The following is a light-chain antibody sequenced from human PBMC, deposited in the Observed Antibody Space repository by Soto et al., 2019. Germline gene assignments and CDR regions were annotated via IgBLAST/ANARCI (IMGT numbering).Light chain of an antibody. J-gene: IGLJ1*01. CDR3: SSYTDRKNLV. V-gene: IGLV2-8*01. CDR2: DVT. Sequence: QSALTQSPSASGSPGQSVTISCTGTSSDIGGYNSVSWYQQHPGKAPKVMIYDVTKRPSGVPDRFSGSKSGNTASLTVSALQAEDEADYYCSSYTDRKNLVLGTGTNVTV. CDR1: SSDIGGYNS.